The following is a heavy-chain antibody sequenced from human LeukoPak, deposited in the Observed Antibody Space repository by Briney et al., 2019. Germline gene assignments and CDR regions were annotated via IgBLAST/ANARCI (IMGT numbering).Heavy chain of an antibody. J-gene: IGHJ3*02. V-gene: IGHV1-8*01. CDR1: GYTFTSYD. CDR2: MNPNSGNT. CDR3: ARGRGGYYWVVDAFDI. D-gene: IGHD3-22*01. Sequence: ASVKVSCKAPGYTFTSYDINWVRQSTGQGLEWMGWMNPNSGNTGYAQKFQGRVTMTRNTSISTAYMELSSLRSEDTAVYYCARGRGGYYWVVDAFDIWGQGTMVTVSS.